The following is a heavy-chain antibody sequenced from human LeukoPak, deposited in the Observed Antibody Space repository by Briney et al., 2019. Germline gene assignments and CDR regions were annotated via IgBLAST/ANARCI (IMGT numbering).Heavy chain of an antibody. CDR2: ISGSGSST. CDR3: ARDSSRGDLDF. CDR1: GFTFSGYA. J-gene: IGHJ4*02. Sequence: PGGSLRLSCAASGFTFSGYAMNWVRQAPGKGLEWVSVISGSGSSTYYADSVEGRFTVSRDNARNSLFLQMNSLRAEDTAVYFCARDSSRGDLDFWGQGTLVTVSS. D-gene: IGHD4-17*01. V-gene: IGHV3-23*01.